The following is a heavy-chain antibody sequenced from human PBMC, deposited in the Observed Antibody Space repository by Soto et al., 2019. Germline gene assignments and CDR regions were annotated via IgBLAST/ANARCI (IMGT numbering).Heavy chain of an antibody. V-gene: IGHV3-48*03. CDR2: ISSSGSTI. CDR1: GFTFSSYE. J-gene: IGHJ5*02. CDR3: ARDRGVVVAAPWGWFDP. D-gene: IGHD2-15*01. Sequence: ESGGGLVQPGGSLRLSCAASGFTFSSYEMNWVRQAPGKGLEWVSYISSSGSTIYYADSVKGRFTISRDNAKNSLYLQMNSLRAEDTAVYYCARDRGVVVAAPWGWFDPWGQGTLVTVSS.